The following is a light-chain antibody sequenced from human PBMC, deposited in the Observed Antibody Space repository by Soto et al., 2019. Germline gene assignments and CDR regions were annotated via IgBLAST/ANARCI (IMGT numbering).Light chain of an antibody. CDR2: WAS. V-gene: IGKV4-1*01. CDR1: QSVLFSSNNKNY. CDR3: QQYHTTPFT. J-gene: IGKJ3*01. Sequence: DIVLTQSPESLAVSLGERATINCKSGQSVLFSSNNKNYLAWYQQKPGQPPKLLIYWASTRESGVPDRFSGSGSGTDFTLTISSLQAEDVAVYYCQQYHTTPFTFGPGTKVDIK.